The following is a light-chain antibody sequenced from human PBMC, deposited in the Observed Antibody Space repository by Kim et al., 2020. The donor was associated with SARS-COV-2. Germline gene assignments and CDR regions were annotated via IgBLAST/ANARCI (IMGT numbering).Light chain of an antibody. CDR3: QQYNNWPRT. V-gene: IGKV3-15*01. J-gene: IGKJ1*01. CDR2: GTS. CDR1: QSVSSN. Sequence: EVVMTQSPATLSVSPGERATLSCRASQSVSSNLAWYQQKPGQAPRLLIYGTSTRATGIPARFSGSESGTEFTLIISSLQSEDFAVYYCQQYNNWPRTFGQGTKVDIK.